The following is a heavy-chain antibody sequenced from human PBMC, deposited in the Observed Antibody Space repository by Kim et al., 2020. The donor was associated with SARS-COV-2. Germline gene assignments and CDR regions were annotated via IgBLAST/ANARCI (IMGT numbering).Heavy chain of an antibody. J-gene: IGHJ6*02. CDR1: GGSISSSNW. Sequence: SETLSLTCAVSGGSISSSNWWSWVRQPPGKGLEWIGEIYHSGSTNYNQSLKSRVTISVDKSKNQFSLKLSSVTAADTAVYYCARDKRYGSGSSRTNSYYYYGMDVWGQGTTVTVSS. D-gene: IGHD3-10*01. CDR3: ARDKRYGSGSSRTNSYYYYGMDV. CDR2: IYHSGST. V-gene: IGHV4-4*02.